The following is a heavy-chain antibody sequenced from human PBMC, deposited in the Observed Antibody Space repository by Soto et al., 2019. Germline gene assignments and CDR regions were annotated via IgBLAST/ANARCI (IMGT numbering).Heavy chain of an antibody. CDR3: AKDGSGYYWYYYYYFMDV. Sequence: QVQLVESGGGVVQPGRSLRLSCAASGFTFSSYGMHWVRQAPGKGLEWVAVISYDGSNKYYADSVKGRFTISRDNSKNPLYLQMNSLRAEDTAVYYCAKDGSGYYWYYYYYFMDVWGKGTTVTVSS. CDR2: ISYDGSNK. V-gene: IGHV3-30*18. D-gene: IGHD5-12*01. J-gene: IGHJ6*03. CDR1: GFTFSSYG.